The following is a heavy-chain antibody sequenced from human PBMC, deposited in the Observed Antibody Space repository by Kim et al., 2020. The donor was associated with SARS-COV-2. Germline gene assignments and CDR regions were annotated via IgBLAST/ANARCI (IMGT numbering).Heavy chain of an antibody. CDR1: GYTFTSYG. V-gene: IGHV1-18*04. Sequence: ASVKVSCKASGYTFTSYGISWVRQAPGQGLEWMGWISAYNGNTNYAQKLQGRVTMTTDTSTSTAYMELRSLRSDDTAVYYCARESRYYYGSGRPNYYYYGMDVWGQGTTVTVSS. D-gene: IGHD3-10*01. CDR2: ISAYNGNT. J-gene: IGHJ6*02. CDR3: ARESRYYYGSGRPNYYYYGMDV.